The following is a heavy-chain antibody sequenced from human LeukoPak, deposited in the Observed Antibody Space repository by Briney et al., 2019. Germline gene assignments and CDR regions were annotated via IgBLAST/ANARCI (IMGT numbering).Heavy chain of an antibody. Sequence: ASVKVSCKASGYTFTGYIMHWVRQAPGQGLEWMGLINPNSGDTNYAQNFQGRVTMTRDTSISTAYMELNRLSSDDTAVYYCARDANTAMIHYLDNWGQGALVTVSS. CDR3: ARDANTAMIHYLDN. V-gene: IGHV1-2*02. CDR2: INPNSGDT. CDR1: GYTFTGYI. D-gene: IGHD5-18*01. J-gene: IGHJ4*02.